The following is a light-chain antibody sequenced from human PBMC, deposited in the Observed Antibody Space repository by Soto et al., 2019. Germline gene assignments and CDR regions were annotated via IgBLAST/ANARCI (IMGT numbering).Light chain of an antibody. Sequence: EIVVTQSPATLSVSPGERATLSCRASQSVSSNLAWYQQKPGQAPRLLINGASTRATGIPARFSGSGSGTEFSLTISSLQSEGFAVYYCQQYSDWPPTFGQGTKVDIK. CDR3: QQYSDWPPT. J-gene: IGKJ1*01. CDR2: GAS. CDR1: QSVSSN. V-gene: IGKV3-15*01.